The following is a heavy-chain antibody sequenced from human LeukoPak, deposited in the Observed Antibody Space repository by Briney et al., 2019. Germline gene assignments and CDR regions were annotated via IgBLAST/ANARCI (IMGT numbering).Heavy chain of an antibody. J-gene: IGHJ6*03. CDR3: AKDGQVPVYYYYYMDV. V-gene: IGHV3-33*06. Sequence: GRSLRLSCAASGFTFSSYGMHWVRQAPGKGLEGVAVIWHDGSNKYYADSVKGRFTISRDNSKNTLYLQMNSLRAEDTAVYYCAKDGQVPVYYYYYMDVWGKGTTVTVSS. CDR1: GFTFSSYG. CDR2: IWHDGSNK. D-gene: IGHD2-2*01.